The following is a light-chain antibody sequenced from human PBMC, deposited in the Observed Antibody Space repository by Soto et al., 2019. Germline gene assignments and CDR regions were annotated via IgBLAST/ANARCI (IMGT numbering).Light chain of an antibody. CDR2: RVS. J-gene: IGKJ1*01. V-gene: IGKV3-15*01. CDR3: QQYNNWRT. CDR1: QSVSRN. Sequence: EIVMTQSPVTLSVSPGERATLSCRASQSVSRNLAWYQQKPGQPPRLLIERVSTRATGIPARFSGSGSGTEFTLTISSLQSEDSAAYYCQQYNNWRTFGQGTKVEIK.